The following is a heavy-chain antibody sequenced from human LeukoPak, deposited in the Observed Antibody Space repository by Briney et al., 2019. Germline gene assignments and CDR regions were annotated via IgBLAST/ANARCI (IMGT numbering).Heavy chain of an antibody. CDR3: ARRGGSWTFDY. J-gene: IGHJ4*02. D-gene: IGHD6-13*01. CDR2: VYYSGST. CDR1: GGSISDYY. Sequence: PSETLSLTCTVSGGSISDYYWSWIRQPPGKGLEWIGYVYYSGSTSYNPSLKSRVTISVDTSKNQFSLKLRSVTAADTAVYYCARRGGSWTFDYWGQGTLVTVSS. V-gene: IGHV4-59*08.